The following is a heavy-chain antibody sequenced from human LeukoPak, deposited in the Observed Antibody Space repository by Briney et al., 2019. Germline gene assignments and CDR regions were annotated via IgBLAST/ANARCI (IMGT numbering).Heavy chain of an antibody. J-gene: IGHJ4*02. CDR1: GFTFSDYY. D-gene: IGHD1-26*01. Sequence: NSGGSLRLSCASSGFTFSDYYMSWIRQAPGKGLEWVSHISGSSTYTNYADSVKGRFTISRDNANNSLYLQMNSLTAEDTAVFYCARVGSRGYYFDYRGQGTLVSVSS. CDR3: ARVGSRGYYFDY. CDR2: ISGSSTYT. V-gene: IGHV3-11*06.